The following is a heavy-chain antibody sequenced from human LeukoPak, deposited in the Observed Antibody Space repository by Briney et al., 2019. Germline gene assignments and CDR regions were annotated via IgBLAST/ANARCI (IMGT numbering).Heavy chain of an antibody. J-gene: IGHJ3*02. CDR2: INSDGSST. Sequence: PGGSLRRSCAASGFTFSSYWLHWVRQAPGKGLVWVSPINSDGSSTSYADSVKGRFTISRDNAKNTLSLQMNSLRAEDTAVYYCARVGGSNAFDIWGQWTMVIVSS. CDR1: GFTFSSYW. D-gene: IGHD1-26*01. CDR3: ARVGGSNAFDI. V-gene: IGHV3-74*01.